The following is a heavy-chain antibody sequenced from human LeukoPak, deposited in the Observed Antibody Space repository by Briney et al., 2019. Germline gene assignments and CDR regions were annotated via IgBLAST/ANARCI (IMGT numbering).Heavy chain of an antibody. D-gene: IGHD4-17*01. CDR1: GFTFSNAW. Sequence: GGSLRLSCAASGFTFSNAWMSWVRQAPGKGLEWVARIKSKTDGGTTDYAAPVKGRCTISRDDSKNTLYLQMNSLKTEDTAVYYCTTEELGVLDDYGDYAAFDYWGQGTLVTVSS. V-gene: IGHV3-15*01. J-gene: IGHJ4*02. CDR3: TTEELGVLDDYGDYAAFDY. CDR2: IKSKTDGGTT.